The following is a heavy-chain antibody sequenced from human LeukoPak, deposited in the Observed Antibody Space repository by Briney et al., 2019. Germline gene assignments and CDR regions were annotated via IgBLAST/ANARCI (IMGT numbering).Heavy chain of an antibody. CDR2: IYPGDSDT. V-gene: IGHV5-51*01. Sequence: GESLRISCKGSRYSFTSYWIGWVRQMPGKGLEWMGIIYPGDSDTRYSPSFQGQVTISADKSISTAYLQWSSLKASDTAMYYCATTPLGYCTNGVCSYFDYWGQGTLVTVSS. D-gene: IGHD2-8*01. CDR1: RYSFTSYW. CDR3: ATTPLGYCTNGVCSYFDY. J-gene: IGHJ4*02.